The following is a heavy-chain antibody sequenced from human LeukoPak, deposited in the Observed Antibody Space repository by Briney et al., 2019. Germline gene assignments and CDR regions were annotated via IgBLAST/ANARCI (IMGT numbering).Heavy chain of an antibody. D-gene: IGHD6-25*01. J-gene: IGHJ4*02. CDR2: IKQDGSEK. V-gene: IGHV3-7*03. Sequence: PGGSLRLSCVASGFSFNNYRMTWVRQAPGKGLEWVANIKQDGSEKQYVDSVKGRFAIPRDNAKKSLYLQINTLRAEDTAVYYCVRGPHIAATSYWGQGTLVTVSS. CDR1: GFSFNNYR. CDR3: VRGPHIAATSY.